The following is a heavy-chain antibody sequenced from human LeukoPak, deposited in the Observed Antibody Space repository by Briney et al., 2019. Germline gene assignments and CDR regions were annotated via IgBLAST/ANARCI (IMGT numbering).Heavy chain of an antibody. V-gene: IGHV4-34*01. CDR3: ARVPRPYQPRGVY. CDR1: GGSSSGYY. CDR2: INHSGST. Sequence: PSETLSLTCAVYGGSSSGYYWSWIRQPPGKGLEWIGEINHSGSTNYNPPLKSRVTISVDTSKNQFSLKLSSVTAADTAVYYCARVPRPYQPRGVYWGQGTLVTVSS. J-gene: IGHJ4*02. D-gene: IGHD2-2*01.